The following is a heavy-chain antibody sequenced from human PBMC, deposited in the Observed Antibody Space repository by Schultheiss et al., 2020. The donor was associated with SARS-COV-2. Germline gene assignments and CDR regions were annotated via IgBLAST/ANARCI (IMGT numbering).Heavy chain of an antibody. CDR3: ARDGTVAARYYFDY. Sequence: GGSLRLSCAASGFTFSSYAMHWVRQAPGKGLEWVAVISYDGSNKYYADSVKGRFTISRDNSKNTLYLQMNSLRAEDTAVYYCARDGTVAARYYFDYWGQGTLGTVSS. V-gene: IGHV3-30*01. CDR1: GFTFSSYA. D-gene: IGHD6-6*01. J-gene: IGHJ4*02. CDR2: ISYDGSNK.